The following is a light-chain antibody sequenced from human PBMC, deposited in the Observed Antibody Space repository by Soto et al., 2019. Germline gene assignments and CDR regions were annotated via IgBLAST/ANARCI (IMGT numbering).Light chain of an antibody. CDR2: GAS. J-gene: IGKJ5*01. Sequence: ESVLTQSPATLSLSPGERATLSCRAIQSVSSNYLAWYQQKPGQAPRLLIYGASTRATGIPARFSGGGSGTEFTLTISSLQSEDFAVYYCQQYNNWPPITFGQGTRLEIK. V-gene: IGKV3-15*01. CDR1: QSVSSN. CDR3: QQYNNWPPIT.